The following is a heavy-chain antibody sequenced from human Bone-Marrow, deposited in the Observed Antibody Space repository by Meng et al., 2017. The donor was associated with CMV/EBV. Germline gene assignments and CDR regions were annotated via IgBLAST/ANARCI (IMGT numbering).Heavy chain of an antibody. CDR2: MNPNSGNT. V-gene: IGHV1-8*03. Sequence: ASVKVSCKASGYTFTSYDINWVRQATGQGLEWMGWMNPNSGNTGYAQKFQGRVTITRNTSISTAYMELSSLRSEDTAVYYCARGQTKPLGYLDDLYGMDVWGQGNTVNV. CDR3: ARGQTKPLGYLDDLYGMDV. D-gene: IGHD1-14*01. CDR1: GYTFTSYD. J-gene: IGHJ6*02.